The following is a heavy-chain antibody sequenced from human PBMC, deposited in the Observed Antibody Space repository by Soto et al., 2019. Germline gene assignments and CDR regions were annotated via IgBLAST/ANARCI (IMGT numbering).Heavy chain of an antibody. CDR2: IWYDGSNK. CDR1: GFTYSSYG. CDR3: ARARVVAATPWWFDP. D-gene: IGHD2-15*01. J-gene: IGHJ5*02. V-gene: IGHV3-33*01. Sequence: QVQLVESGGGVVQPGRSLRLSCAASGFTYSSYGMHWVRQAPGKGLEWVAVIWYDGSNKYYADSVKGRFTISRDSSKNTLYLQMNSLRAEDTAVYYSARARVVAATPWWFDPWGQGTLVTVSS.